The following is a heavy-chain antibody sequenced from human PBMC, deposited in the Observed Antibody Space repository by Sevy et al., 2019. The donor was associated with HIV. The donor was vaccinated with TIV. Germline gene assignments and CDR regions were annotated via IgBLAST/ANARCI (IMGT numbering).Heavy chain of an antibody. Sequence: ASVKVSCKASGYTFTSYGISWVRQAPGHGLEWMGWISAYNGNTNYAQKLQGRVTMTTDTSTSTAYMELRSLRSDDTAVYYCARLLYYYDSANAPYYYYGMDVWGQGTTVTVSS. V-gene: IGHV1-18*01. CDR2: ISAYNGNT. CDR3: ARLLYYYDSANAPYYYYGMDV. J-gene: IGHJ6*02. D-gene: IGHD3-22*01. CDR1: GYTFTSYG.